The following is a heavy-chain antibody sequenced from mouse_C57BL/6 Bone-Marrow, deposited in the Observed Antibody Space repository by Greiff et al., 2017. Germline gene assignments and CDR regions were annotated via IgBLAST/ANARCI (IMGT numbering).Heavy chain of an antibody. Sequence: EVQLVESGGGLVQPKGSLKLSCAASGFTFNTYAMHWVRQAPGKGLEWVARIRSKSSNYATYYAGSVKDRFTISRDDSQSMLYLQMNNLKTEDTAMYYCVRGGAPYYSRAWFAYWGQGTLVTVSA. CDR3: VRGGAPYYSRAWFAY. CDR2: IRSKSSNYAT. CDR1: GFTFNTYA. J-gene: IGHJ3*01. D-gene: IGHD2-5*01. V-gene: IGHV10-3*01.